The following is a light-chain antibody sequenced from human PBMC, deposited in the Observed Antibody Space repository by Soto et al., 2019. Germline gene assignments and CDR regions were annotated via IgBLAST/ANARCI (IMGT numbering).Light chain of an antibody. CDR2: KAS. J-gene: IGKJ5*01. Sequence: DIQMTQSPSTLSASVGCRVTITCRASQSIKNWLAWYQQKPGEAPKLLIYKASTLKSGVPSRFSGSGSGTEFTLTISSLQPDDFATYYCQHYNNWPPITFGQGTRLEIK. CDR3: QHYNNWPPIT. CDR1: QSIKNW. V-gene: IGKV1-5*03.